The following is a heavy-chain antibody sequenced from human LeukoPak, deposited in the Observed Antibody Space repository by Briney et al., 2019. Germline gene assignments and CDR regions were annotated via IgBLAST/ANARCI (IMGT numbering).Heavy chain of an antibody. CDR2: IYYSRAT. Sequence: PWETLSLTCTVSGASISNYYWNWIRQPPGKGLEWIGHIYYSRATNYNASLNSRVSMSVDTSKNQLSLKLSSVTAADTAVYYCARDGGYLGAPFDIWGQGTMVTVSS. CDR3: ARDGGYLGAPFDI. D-gene: IGHD3-16*01. CDR1: GASISNYY. V-gene: IGHV4-59*01. J-gene: IGHJ3*02.